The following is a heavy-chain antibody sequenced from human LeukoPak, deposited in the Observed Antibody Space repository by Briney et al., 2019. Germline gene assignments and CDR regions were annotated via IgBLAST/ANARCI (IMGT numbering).Heavy chain of an antibody. CDR2: MNPNSGNT. J-gene: IGHJ5*02. D-gene: IGHD6-19*01. V-gene: IGHV1-8*03. Sequence: GASVKVSCKASGYTFTSYDINWVRQATGQGLEWMGWMNPNSGNTGYAQKFRGRVTITRNTSISTAYMELSSLRSEDTAVYYCARRSLRYSSGENWFDPWGQGTLVTVSS. CDR3: ARRSLRYSSGENWFDP. CDR1: GYTFTSYD.